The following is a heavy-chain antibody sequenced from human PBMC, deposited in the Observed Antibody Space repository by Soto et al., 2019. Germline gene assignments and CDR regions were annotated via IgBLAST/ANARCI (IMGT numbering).Heavy chain of an antibody. CDR1: GFPFAPST. CDR3: AKRDVPHSTSNAYFYDH. D-gene: IGHD2-21*02. J-gene: IGHJ4*02. Sequence: EVHLLQSGGGLVQPGGSLTLSCGVSGFPFAPSTMSWVRQAPGKGLEWVSTISVSVGSTYSADSVQGRFTVSSDISDNTLFFRMTSLTADDPAVYFCAKRDVPHSTSNAYFYDHWGRGVLVTVSS. CDR2: ISVSVGST. V-gene: IGHV3-23*01.